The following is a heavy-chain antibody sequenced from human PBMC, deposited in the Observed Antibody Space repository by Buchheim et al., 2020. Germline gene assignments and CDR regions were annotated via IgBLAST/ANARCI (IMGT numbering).Heavy chain of an antibody. J-gene: IGHJ4*02. CDR3: ARLSDSSGYYHFDY. V-gene: IGHV4-4*02. CDR1: GGSISSKNW. CDR2: VYHRGNS. Sequence: QVQLQESGPGLVKPSGTLSLTCAVFGGSISSKNWWSWVRQPPGKGLEWIGEVYHRGNSNYNSSLKSRVTISVDKSKNQFSLKLRFVTAADTAVYYCARLSDSSGYYHFDYWGQGTL. D-gene: IGHD3-22*01.